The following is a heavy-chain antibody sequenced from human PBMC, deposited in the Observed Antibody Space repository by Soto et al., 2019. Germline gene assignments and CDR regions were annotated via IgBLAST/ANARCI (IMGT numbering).Heavy chain of an antibody. CDR1: GYTFTSYD. CDR3: ARGITIFGVVPG. Sequence: QVQLVQSGAEVKKPGASVKVSCKASGYTFTSYDINWVRQATGQGLEWMGWMNPNSGNTGYAQKFQGRVTMTRNTSIGTAYMELSSLRSEDPAVYYCARGITIFGVVPGWGQGTLVTVSS. D-gene: IGHD3-3*01. CDR2: MNPNSGNT. J-gene: IGHJ4*02. V-gene: IGHV1-8*01.